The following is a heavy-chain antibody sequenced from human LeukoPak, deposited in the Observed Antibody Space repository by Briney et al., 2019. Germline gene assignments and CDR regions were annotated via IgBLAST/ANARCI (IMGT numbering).Heavy chain of an antibody. CDR2: INSDGSST. Sequence: GGSLRRSCAASGFTFSSYWMHWVRQAPGKGLVWVSRINSDGSSTSYADSVKGRFTISRDNAKNTLYLQMNSLRAEDTALYYCAKDRAFGQFLWGNDYWGQGTLVTVSS. D-gene: IGHD3-10*01. CDR1: GFTFSSYW. V-gene: IGHV3-74*01. CDR3: AKDRAFGQFLWGNDY. J-gene: IGHJ4*02.